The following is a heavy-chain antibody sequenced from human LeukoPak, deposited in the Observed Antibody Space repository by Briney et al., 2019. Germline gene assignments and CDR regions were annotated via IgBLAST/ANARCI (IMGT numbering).Heavy chain of an antibody. V-gene: IGHV4-59*01. Sequence: PSETLSLTCTVSGGYIRSYYWSWIRQPPGKGLEWIGYIYYSGSTNYNPSLKSRVTISVDTSKKQLSLKLSSVTAADTAVYYCARGGYYGSGNDFRFDPWGQGTLVTVSS. J-gene: IGHJ5*02. CDR3: ARGGYYGSGNDFRFDP. D-gene: IGHD3-10*01. CDR2: IYYSGST. CDR1: GGYIRSYY.